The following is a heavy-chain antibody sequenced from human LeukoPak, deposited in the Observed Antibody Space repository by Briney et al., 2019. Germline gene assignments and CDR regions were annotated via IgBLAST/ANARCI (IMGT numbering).Heavy chain of an antibody. CDR1: GFTFDDYG. CDR3: ARDWRYCSSTSCYRSFDY. Sequence: GGSLRLSCAASGFTFDDYGMSWVRQAPGKGLEWVSGINWNGGSTGYADSVKGRFTISRDNAKNSLYLQMNSLRAEDTAVYYCARDWRYCSSTSCYRSFDYWGQGTLVTVSS. CDR2: INWNGGST. J-gene: IGHJ4*02. D-gene: IGHD2-2*01. V-gene: IGHV3-20*04.